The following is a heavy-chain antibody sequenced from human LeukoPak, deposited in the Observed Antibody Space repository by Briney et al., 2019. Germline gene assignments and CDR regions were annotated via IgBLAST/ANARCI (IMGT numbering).Heavy chain of an antibody. V-gene: IGHV4-39*01. J-gene: IGHJ4*02. D-gene: IGHD3-3*02. CDR1: GGSISIRSYY. CDR2: IYYSGST. Sequence: SETLSLTCTVSGGSISIRSYYGGWIRQPPGKGLEWIGSIYYSGSTYSNPSLKSRVTISVDTSKNQFSLKLSSVTAADTAVYFGARHLHLHLLDYWGRGTLVTVSS. CDR3: ARHLHLHLLDY.